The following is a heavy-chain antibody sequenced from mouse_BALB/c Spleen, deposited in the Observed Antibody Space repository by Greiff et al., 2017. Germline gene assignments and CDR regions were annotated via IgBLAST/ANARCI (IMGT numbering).Heavy chain of an antibody. V-gene: IGHV1-63*01. Sequence: QVQLKESGAELVRPGTSVKISCKASGYTFTNYWLGWVKQRPGHGLEWIGDIYPGGGYTNYNEKFKGKATLTADKSSSTAYMQLSSLTSEDSAVYYCARIKYGSYEEYFDYWGQGTTLTVSS. CDR3: ARIKYGSYEEYFDY. J-gene: IGHJ2*01. CDR2: IYPGGGYT. CDR1: GYTFTNYW. D-gene: IGHD2-10*02.